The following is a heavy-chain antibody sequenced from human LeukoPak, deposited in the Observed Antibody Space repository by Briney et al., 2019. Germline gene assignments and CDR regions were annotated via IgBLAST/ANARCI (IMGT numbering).Heavy chain of an antibody. CDR2: ISSSSSYI. Sequence: GGSLRLSCAASGFTFSSYSMNWVRQAPGKGLEWVSSISSSSSYIYYAESVKGRFTISRDNAKNSLYLQMNSLRAEDTAVYYCARIGLSNYYDSSGLDYWGQGTLVTVSS. D-gene: IGHD3-22*01. CDR1: GFTFSSYS. CDR3: ARIGLSNYYDSSGLDY. V-gene: IGHV3-21*01. J-gene: IGHJ4*02.